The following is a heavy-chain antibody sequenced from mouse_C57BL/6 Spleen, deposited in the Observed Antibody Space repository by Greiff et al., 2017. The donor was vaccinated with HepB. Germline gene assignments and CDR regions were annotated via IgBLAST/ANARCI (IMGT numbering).Heavy chain of an antibody. J-gene: IGHJ4*01. CDR2: ISSGSSTI. Sequence: EVHLVESGGGLVKPGGSLKLSCAASGFTFSDYGMHWVRQAPEKGLEWVAYISSGSSTIYYADTVKGRFTISRDNAKNTLFLQMTSLRSEDTAMYYCARELRLRRMDYWGQGTSVTVSS. V-gene: IGHV5-17*01. CDR1: GFTFSDYG. CDR3: ARELRLRRMDY. D-gene: IGHD3-2*02.